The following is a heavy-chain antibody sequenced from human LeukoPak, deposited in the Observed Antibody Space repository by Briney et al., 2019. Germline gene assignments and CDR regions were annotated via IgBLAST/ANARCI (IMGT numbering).Heavy chain of an antibody. J-gene: IGHJ4*02. Sequence: PGGSLRLSCAASGFTFSSYGMHWVRQAPGKGLEWVAFIRYDGSNKYYADSVKGRFTISRDNSKNTLYLQMSSLRAEDTAIYYCARESITLIGAVLTTEGSGFDYWGQGTLVTVSS. CDR1: GFTFSSYG. CDR3: ARESITLIGAVLTTEGSGFDY. D-gene: IGHD3-22*01. V-gene: IGHV3-30*02. CDR2: IRYDGSNK.